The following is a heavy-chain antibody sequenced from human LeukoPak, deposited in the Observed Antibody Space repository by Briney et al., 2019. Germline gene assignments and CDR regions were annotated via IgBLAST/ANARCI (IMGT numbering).Heavy chain of an antibody. V-gene: IGHV1-46*01. Sequence: GASVTVSCKASGYTFTSYYMHWVRQAPGQGLEWMGIINPSGGSTSYAQKFQGRVTMTRDTSTSTVYMELSSLRSEDTAVYYCASQIWFGESYYYYGMDVWGQGTTVTVSS. D-gene: IGHD3-10*01. CDR3: ASQIWFGESYYYYGMDV. J-gene: IGHJ6*02. CDR2: INPSGGST. CDR1: GYTFTSYY.